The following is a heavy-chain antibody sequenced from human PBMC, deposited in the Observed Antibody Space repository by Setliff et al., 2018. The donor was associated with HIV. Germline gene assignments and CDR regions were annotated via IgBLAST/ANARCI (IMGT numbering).Heavy chain of an antibody. J-gene: IGHJ6*02. CDR2: IRDDGDNK. CDR3: AKDFQWSTVNTPLNYQYGMDV. V-gene: IGHV3-30*02. Sequence: GGSLRLSCAASGFTFSSYAMHWVRQAPGKGLEWVALIRDDGDNKLYADSVKGRFTISRDNRKNTLYLQMDSLRAEDTAVYYCAKDFQWSTVNTPLNYQYGMDVWGQGTTVTVSS. CDR1: GFTFSSYA. D-gene: IGHD4-17*01.